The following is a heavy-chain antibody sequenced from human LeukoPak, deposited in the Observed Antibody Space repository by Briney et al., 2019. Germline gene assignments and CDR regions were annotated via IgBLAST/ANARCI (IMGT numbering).Heavy chain of an antibody. CDR1: GDSIISNIYW. CDR3: ARPPTGFPNWFDS. D-gene: IGHD3-9*01. V-gene: IGHV4-39*07. J-gene: IGHJ5*01. Sequence: SETLSLTCTVSGDSIISNIYWWDWVRLPPGKGLEWIGSVTYTGNTFYNPSLQRRVTIPIDASKNQFSLNLSSVTAADTAIYFCARPPTGFPNWFDSWGRGTPVTVSS. CDR2: VTYTGNT.